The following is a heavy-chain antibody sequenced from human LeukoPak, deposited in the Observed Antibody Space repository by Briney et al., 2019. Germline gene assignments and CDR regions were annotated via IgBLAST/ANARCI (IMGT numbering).Heavy chain of an antibody. CDR1: GFTVSSNY. V-gene: IGHV3-53*05. CDR3: AREYSSSSIYYYGMDV. Sequence: GGSLRLSCAASGFTVSSNYMSWVRQAPGKGLEWVSVIYSGGSTYYADSVKGRFTISRDNSKNTLYLQMNSLRAEDTAMYYCAREYSSSSIYYYGMDVWGQGTTVTVSS. CDR2: IYSGGST. D-gene: IGHD6-6*01. J-gene: IGHJ6*02.